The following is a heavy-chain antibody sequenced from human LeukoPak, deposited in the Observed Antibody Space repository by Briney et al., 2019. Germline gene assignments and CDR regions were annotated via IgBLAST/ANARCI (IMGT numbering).Heavy chain of an antibody. CDR3: ATADWESFYFDS. D-gene: IGHD1-26*01. V-gene: IGHV4-31*03. Sequence: SETLSLTRTVSGGSVSRGGYYWNWIRQHPGKGLEWIGFTSYSEGTYYNPSLMSRITISVDISQNQFSLKMRDVTAADTAVYFCATADWESFYFDSWGQGALVAVSS. CDR1: GGSVSRGGYY. CDR2: TSYSEGT. J-gene: IGHJ4*02.